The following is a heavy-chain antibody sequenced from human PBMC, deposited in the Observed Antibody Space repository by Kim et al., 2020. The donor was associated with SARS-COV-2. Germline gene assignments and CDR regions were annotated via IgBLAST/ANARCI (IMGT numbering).Heavy chain of an antibody. Sequence: GSGGSTYYADSVKGRFTISRDNSKNTLYLQMNSLRAEDTAVYYCANRYGRWGQGTLVTVSS. D-gene: IGHD1-1*01. CDR3: ANRYGR. CDR2: GSGGST. J-gene: IGHJ4*02. V-gene: IGHV3-23*01.